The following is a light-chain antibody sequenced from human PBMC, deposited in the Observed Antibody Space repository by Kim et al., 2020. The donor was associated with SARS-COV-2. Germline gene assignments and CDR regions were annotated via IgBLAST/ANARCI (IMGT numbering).Light chain of an antibody. CDR3: QQRSNWPPLT. Sequence: PPGERATLSCRASQSVSSYLAWYQQNPGQAPRLLIYDASNRATGIPARFSGSGSGTDFTLTISSLEPEDFAVYYCQQRSNWPPLTFGGGTKVDIK. CDR2: DAS. V-gene: IGKV3-11*01. J-gene: IGKJ4*01. CDR1: QSVSSY.